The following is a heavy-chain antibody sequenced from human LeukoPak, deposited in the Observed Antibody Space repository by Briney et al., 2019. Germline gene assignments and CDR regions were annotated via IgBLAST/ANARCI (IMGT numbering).Heavy chain of an antibody. Sequence: PGGSLRLSCAASGFTFSSYAMHWVRQAPGKGLEWVAVISYDGSNKYYADSVKGRFTISRDNAKNSLYLQMNSLRAEDTAVYYCARLVAASDSSGQWGQGTLVTVSS. CDR2: ISYDGSNK. D-gene: IGHD3-22*01. V-gene: IGHV3-30*07. J-gene: IGHJ4*02. CDR1: GFTFSSYA. CDR3: ARLVAASDSSGQ.